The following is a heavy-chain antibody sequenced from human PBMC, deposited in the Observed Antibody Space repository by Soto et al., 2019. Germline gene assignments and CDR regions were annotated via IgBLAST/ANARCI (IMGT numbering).Heavy chain of an antibody. CDR2: IFYSGTT. D-gene: IGHD6-19*01. Sequence: PSETLSLTCTVSGGSFSSSSYYWGWIRQPPGKGLEWIGSIFYSGTTYYNPSLKSRVTISVDTSKNHFSLKLSSVTAADTAVYYSDPTQSGWYLLDYWGQGTLVTVSS. J-gene: IGHJ4*02. CDR3: DPTQSGWYLLDY. V-gene: IGHV4-39*02. CDR1: GGSFSSSSYY.